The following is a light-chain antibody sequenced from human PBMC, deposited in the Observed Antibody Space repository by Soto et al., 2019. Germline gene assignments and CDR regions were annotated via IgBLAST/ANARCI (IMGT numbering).Light chain of an antibody. CDR1: QGIRTY. J-gene: IGKJ4*01. Sequence: DIQMTQSPSSLSASVGDTFPITCRASQGIRTYLNWYQQKKGKAPKLLIYAASSLQSGVPSRFSGSGYETDLTITISSMKHEDVAAYYCQQYNSATLTFGGGTKVDIK. CDR2: AAS. V-gene: IGKV1-39*01. CDR3: QQYNSATLT.